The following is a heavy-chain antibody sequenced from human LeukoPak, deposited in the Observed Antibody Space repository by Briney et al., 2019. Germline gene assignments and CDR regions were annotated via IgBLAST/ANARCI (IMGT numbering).Heavy chain of an antibody. CDR2: INHSGST. J-gene: IGHJ6*03. V-gene: IGHV4-39*07. CDR1: GGSISSGSYY. D-gene: IGHD3-9*01. CDR3: ARKTGSWSYYDILTGYYRGGGEYYYYYMDV. Sequence: PSETLSLTCTVSGGSISSGSYYWSWIRQPPGKGLEWIGEINHSGSTNYNPSLKSRVTISVDTSKNQFSLRLSSVTAADTAVYYCARKTGSWSYYDILTGYYRGGGEYYYYYMDVWGKGTTVTISS.